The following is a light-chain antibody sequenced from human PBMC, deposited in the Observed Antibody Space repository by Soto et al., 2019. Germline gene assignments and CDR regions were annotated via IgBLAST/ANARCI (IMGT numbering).Light chain of an antibody. CDR3: CSYADSSPVI. CDR2: EVS. Sequence: QSALTQPASVSGSPGQSITISCTGTSSDVGSYNLVSWHQQHPGKAPKLMIYEVSKRPSGVSNRFSGSKSCNPASLTISGLQAEDEADYYFCSYADSSPVIFGGGTKLTVL. J-gene: IGLJ2*01. V-gene: IGLV2-23*02. CDR1: SSDVGSYNL.